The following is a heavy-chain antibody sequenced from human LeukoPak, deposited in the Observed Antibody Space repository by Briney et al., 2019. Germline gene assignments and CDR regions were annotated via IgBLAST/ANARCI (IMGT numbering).Heavy chain of an antibody. CDR1: GYTFTSYG. D-gene: IGHD3-10*01. J-gene: IGHJ4*02. V-gene: IGHV1-2*04. Sequence: ASVKVSCKASGYTFTSYGICWVRQAPGQGLEWMGWINPNSGGTNYAQKFQGWVTMTRDTSISTAYMELSRLRSDDTAVYYCARFTMVRGDRVFDYWGQGTLVTVSS. CDR2: INPNSGGT. CDR3: ARFTMVRGDRVFDY.